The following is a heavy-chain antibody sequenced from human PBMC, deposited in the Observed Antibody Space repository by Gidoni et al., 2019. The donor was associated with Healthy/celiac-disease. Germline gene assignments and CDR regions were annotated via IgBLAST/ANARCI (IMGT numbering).Heavy chain of an antibody. CDR1: GGTFSSYT. CDR3: ARLAAAGTSYDFDY. Sequence: QVQLVQSGAEGKKPGSSVKVSCKDSGGTFSSYTISWVRQAPGQGLDWMGRIIPILGIANYAQKFQGRVTITADKSTSTAYMELSSLRSEDTAVYYCARLAAAGTSYDFDYWGQGTLVTVSS. CDR2: IIPILGIA. J-gene: IGHJ4*02. V-gene: IGHV1-69*02. D-gene: IGHD6-13*01.